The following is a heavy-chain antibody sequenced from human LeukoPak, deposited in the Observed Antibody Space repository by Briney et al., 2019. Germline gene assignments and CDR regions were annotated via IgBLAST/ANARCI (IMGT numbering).Heavy chain of an antibody. J-gene: IGHJ5*02. CDR2: IYYSGST. Sequence: SETLSLTCTVSGGSISSYYWSWIRQPPGKGLEWIGYIYYSGSTNYNPSLKSRVTISVDTSKNQFSLRLSSVTAADTAGYYCARGGSSWSTSGDGFAPGGQGTRVTVSS. D-gene: IGHD6-13*01. CDR3: ARGGSSWSTSGDGFAP. V-gene: IGHV4-59*01. CDR1: GGSISSYY.